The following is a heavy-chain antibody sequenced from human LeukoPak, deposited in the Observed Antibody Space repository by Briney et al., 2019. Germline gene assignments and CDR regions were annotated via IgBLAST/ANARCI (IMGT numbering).Heavy chain of an antibody. CDR2: IIPIFGTA. Sequence: SVKVSCKASGGTFSSYAISWVRQAPGQGLEWMGRIIPIFGTANYAQKFQGRVTITTGESTSTAYMELSSLRSEDTAVYYCARDPDYGDQGNAFDIWGQGTMVTVSS. V-gene: IGHV1-69*05. D-gene: IGHD4-17*01. J-gene: IGHJ3*02. CDR1: GGTFSSYA. CDR3: ARDPDYGDQGNAFDI.